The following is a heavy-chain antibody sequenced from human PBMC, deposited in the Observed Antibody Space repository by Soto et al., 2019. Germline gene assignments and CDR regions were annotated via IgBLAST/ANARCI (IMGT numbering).Heavy chain of an antibody. J-gene: IGHJ5*02. Sequence: QVQLVQSGAEVKRPGSSVKLSCKASGGTFTYYGISWVRQAPGQGLEWMRGIIPIMGPATYAQKFQGRVTITADQSTSTAYMELSSLGSEDTALYYCARELGTTIAGPPRRETYGGLDPWGQGTLVTVSS. D-gene: IGHD3-22*01. CDR1: GGTFTYYG. CDR2: IIPIMGPA. V-gene: IGHV1-69*01. CDR3: ARELGTTIAGPPRRETYGGLDP.